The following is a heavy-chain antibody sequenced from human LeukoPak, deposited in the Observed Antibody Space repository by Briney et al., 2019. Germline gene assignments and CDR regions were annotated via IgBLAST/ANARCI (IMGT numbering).Heavy chain of an antibody. CDR1: GFTFSDYY. D-gene: IGHD1-1*01. V-gene: IGHV3-11*05. J-gene: IGHJ1*01. Sequence: PGGSLRLSCAASGFTFSDYYMSSIRRAPGKGLEWVSYISSSSSYTNYADSVKGRFTISRDNSKNTRYLQMSSLRAEDTAVYYCAKDGTPNARTYSQHWGHGTLVTVSS. CDR3: AKDGTPNARTYSQH. CDR2: ISSSSSYT.